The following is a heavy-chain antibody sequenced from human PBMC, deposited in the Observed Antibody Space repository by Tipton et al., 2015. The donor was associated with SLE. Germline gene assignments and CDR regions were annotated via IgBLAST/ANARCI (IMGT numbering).Heavy chain of an antibody. J-gene: IGHJ6*02. CDR3: AKGGVYYYYGMDV. V-gene: IGHV3-53*05. D-gene: IGHD3-16*01. CDR2: IYSGGST. Sequence: GSLRLSCAASGFTVSSNYMSWVRQAPGKGLEWVSVIYSGGSTYYADSVKGRFTISRDNRKNSLYLQMNSLRTEDTALYYCAKGGVYYYYGMDVWGQGTTVTVSS. CDR1: GFTVSSNY.